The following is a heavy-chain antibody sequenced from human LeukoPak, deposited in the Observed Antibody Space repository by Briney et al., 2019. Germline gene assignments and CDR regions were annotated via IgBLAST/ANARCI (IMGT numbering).Heavy chain of an antibody. J-gene: IGHJ5*02. V-gene: IGHV3-23*01. D-gene: IGHD2/OR15-2a*01. CDR1: GFTFSSYA. Sequence: GGSLRLSCAASGFTFSSYAMSWVRQAPGKGLEWVSAISSSGAVTSYTNSVRGRFTNSRDNSKNTVYLQMNSLTAEDTAIYYCASNRHESARLPFDPWGQGTLVTVSS. CDR2: ISSSGAVT. CDR3: ASNRHESARLPFDP.